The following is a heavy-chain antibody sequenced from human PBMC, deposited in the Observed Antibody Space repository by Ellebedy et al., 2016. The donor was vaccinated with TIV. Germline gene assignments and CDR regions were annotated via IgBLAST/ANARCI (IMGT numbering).Heavy chain of an antibody. CDR2: IYYSGST. CDR3: ARQRAFHRSLLWLDY. Sequence: MPSETLSLTCTVSGGSISSYYWSWIRQPPGKGLAWIGYIYYSGSTNYNPSLKSRVTISVDTSKNQFSLKLSSVTAADTAVYYCARQRAFHRSLLWLDYWGQGTLVTVSS. J-gene: IGHJ4*02. CDR1: GGSISSYY. D-gene: IGHD3-10*01. V-gene: IGHV4-59*08.